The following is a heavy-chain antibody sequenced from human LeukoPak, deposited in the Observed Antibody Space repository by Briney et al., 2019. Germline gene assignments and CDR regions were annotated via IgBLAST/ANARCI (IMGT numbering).Heavy chain of an antibody. CDR1: GGSFSGYY. D-gene: IGHD3-3*01. V-gene: IGHV4-34*01. CDR2: INQSGST. Sequence: PSETLSLTCAVYGGSFSGYYWSWIRQPPGKGLEWVGEINQSGSTNYNPSLKSRVTISVDTSKNQFSLKLSSVTAADTAVYYCARGSYDFWSGYYRYYYYGMDVWGQGTTVTVSS. CDR3: ARGSYDFWSGYYRYYYYGMDV. J-gene: IGHJ6*02.